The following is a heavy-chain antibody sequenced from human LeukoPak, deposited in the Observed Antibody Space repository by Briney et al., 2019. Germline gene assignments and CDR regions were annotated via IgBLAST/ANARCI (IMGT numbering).Heavy chain of an antibody. CDR3: AREGRYRRFLEFYYYYYMDV. D-gene: IGHD3-3*01. J-gene: IGHJ6*03. V-gene: IGHV1-2*02. Sequence: GASVKVSCKASGYTFTGYYMHWVRQAPGQGLEWMGWINPNSGGTNYAQKFQGRVTMTRDTSISTAYMELSRLRSDDTAVYYCAREGRYRRFLEFYYYYYMDVWGKGTTVTVSS. CDR1: GYTFTGYY. CDR2: INPNSGGT.